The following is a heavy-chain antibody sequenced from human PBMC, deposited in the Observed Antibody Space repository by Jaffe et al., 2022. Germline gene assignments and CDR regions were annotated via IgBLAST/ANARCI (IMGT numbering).Heavy chain of an antibody. CDR3: ARADSTTVTDY. CDR1: GFTFSTYW. CDR2: IQEDGSAK. J-gene: IGHJ4*02. Sequence: EVQLVESGGGLVQPGGSLRLSCVASGFTFSTYWMSWVRQAPGKGLEWVANIQEDGSAKYYADSVKGRFTISRDNAKNSLYLQMNSLRAEDTAVYYCARADSTTVTDYWGQGTLVTVSS. V-gene: IGHV3-7*01. D-gene: IGHD4-17*01.